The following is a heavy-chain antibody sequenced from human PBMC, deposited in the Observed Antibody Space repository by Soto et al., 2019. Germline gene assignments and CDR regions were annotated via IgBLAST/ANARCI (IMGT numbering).Heavy chain of an antibody. D-gene: IGHD2-2*01. V-gene: IGHV3-30-3*01. CDR2: MSPSGAER. CDR3: ALDNIPAAPDYFDY. CDR1: GFSFSTNV. J-gene: IGHJ4*02. Sequence: QVQLVESGGDVVQPGTSLRLSCAASGFSFSTNVLHWVRQAPGNGLEWVAVMSPSGAERYYTDSVKGRFIISRDNSKNTLYLQMNSLTTDDTAVYYCALDNIPAAPDYFDYWGQGTLVTVSS.